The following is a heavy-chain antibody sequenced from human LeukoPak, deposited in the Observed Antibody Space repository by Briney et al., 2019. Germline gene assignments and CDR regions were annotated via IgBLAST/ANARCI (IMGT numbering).Heavy chain of an antibody. V-gene: IGHV4-34*01. CDR3: ARRRITIFGVVIGYDY. D-gene: IGHD3-3*01. Sequence: PSETLSLTCAVYGGSFSGYYWSWIRQPPGKGLEWIGEINHSGSTNYYPSLKSRVTISVDTSKNQFSLKLSSVTVADTAVYYCARRRITIFGVVIGYDYWGQGTLVTVSS. CDR1: GGSFSGYY. CDR2: INHSGST. J-gene: IGHJ4*02.